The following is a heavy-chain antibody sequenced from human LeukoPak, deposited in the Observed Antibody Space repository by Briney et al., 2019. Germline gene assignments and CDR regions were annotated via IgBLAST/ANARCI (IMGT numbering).Heavy chain of an antibody. CDR2: MNPNSGKT. CDR1: GYTFTSYD. V-gene: IGHV1-8*01. D-gene: IGHD5-18*01. CDR3: ARGRSRGYTYGDY. J-gene: IGHJ4*02. Sequence: ASVKVSCKASGYTFTSYDINWVRQATGQGLEWMGWMNPNSGKTDYAQKFQGRVTMTRNTSISTAYMELSSLRSEDTAVYFCARGRSRGYTYGDYWGQGTLVTVSS.